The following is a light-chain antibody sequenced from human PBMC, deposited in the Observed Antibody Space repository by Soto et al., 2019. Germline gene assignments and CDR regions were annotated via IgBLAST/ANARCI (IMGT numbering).Light chain of an antibody. V-gene: IGLV2-11*01. CDR1: SSDVGGYNY. Sequence: QCALTQPRSVSGSPGQSVTISCTGTSSDVGGYNYVSWYQQHPGKAPKLMIYDVSKRPSGVPDRFSGSKSGNTASLTISGLQAEDEAVYYCCSYAGSYTVVFGGGTKVTVL. J-gene: IGLJ2*01. CDR3: CSYAGSYTVV. CDR2: DVS.